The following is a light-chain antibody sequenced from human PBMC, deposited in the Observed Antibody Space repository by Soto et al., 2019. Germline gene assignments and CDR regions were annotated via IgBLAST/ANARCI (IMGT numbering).Light chain of an antibody. V-gene: IGLV2-14*01. CDR3: SSLTNTNTGV. CDR1: SSDVGGYNY. CDR2: EVS. Sequence: QSALTQPASVSGSPGQSITISCTGTSSDVGGYNYVSWYQQHPGKAPKLMIYEVSNRPSGVSNRFSGSKSGNTASLTISGLQAEDEADYYCSSLTNTNTGVFGGGTKLNVL. J-gene: IGLJ3*02.